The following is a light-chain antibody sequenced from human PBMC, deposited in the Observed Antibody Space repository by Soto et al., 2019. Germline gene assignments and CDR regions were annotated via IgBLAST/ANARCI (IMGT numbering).Light chain of an antibody. J-gene: IGKJ5*01. CDR2: GAS. Sequence: EIVLTQSPGTLSLSPGERATPSCRASQSVSSSFLAWYQQKVGQAPRLLIYGASSRATGIPDRFSGSGSGTDFTLTISRLEPEDFAVYYCQQYGSSPRTFGQGTRLEIK. CDR1: QSVSSSF. V-gene: IGKV3-20*01. CDR3: QQYGSSPRT.